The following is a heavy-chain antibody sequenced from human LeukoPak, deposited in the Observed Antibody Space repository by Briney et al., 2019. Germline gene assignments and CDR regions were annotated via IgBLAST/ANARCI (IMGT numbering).Heavy chain of an antibody. Sequence: GGSLRLSCAASGFTFSSYSMNWVRQAPGKGLEWVSSISSSSSYIYYADSVKGRFTISRDNAKNSLYMQMNSLRAEDTAVYYCAGVDTAMDPDAFDIWGQGTMVTVSS. D-gene: IGHD5-18*01. CDR3: AGVDTAMDPDAFDI. J-gene: IGHJ3*02. CDR2: ISSSSSYI. V-gene: IGHV3-21*01. CDR1: GFTFSSYS.